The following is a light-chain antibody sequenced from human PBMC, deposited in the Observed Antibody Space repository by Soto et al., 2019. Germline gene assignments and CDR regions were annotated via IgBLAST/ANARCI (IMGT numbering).Light chain of an antibody. CDR3: CSFDSTWV. CDR2: EGA. CDR1: SSGVWSYTL. V-gene: IGLV2-23*01. J-gene: IGLJ3*02. Sequence: QSALTQPASVSGSPGQSITISCTGTSSGVWSYTLVSWYQHRPGKAPKLIIYEGAKRPSGVSDRFSGSKSDNTASLTISGLQAEDEADYYCCSFDSTWVFGGGTKVTVL.